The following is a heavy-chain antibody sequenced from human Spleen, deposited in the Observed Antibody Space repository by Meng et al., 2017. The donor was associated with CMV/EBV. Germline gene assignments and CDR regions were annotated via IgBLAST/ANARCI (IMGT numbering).Heavy chain of an antibody. J-gene: IGHJ4*02. CDR3: ARYAYHSGSYSLFE. CDR1: GGSISSSSYY. Sequence: SETLSLTCTVSGGSISSSSYYWGWIRQPPGKGLEWIGSIYYSGSTYYNPSLKSRVTISVDKSKNQFSLNLSSVTAADTAVYYCARYAYHSGSYSLFEWGQGTLVTVSS. CDR2: IYYSGST. V-gene: IGHV4-39*07. D-gene: IGHD3-10*01.